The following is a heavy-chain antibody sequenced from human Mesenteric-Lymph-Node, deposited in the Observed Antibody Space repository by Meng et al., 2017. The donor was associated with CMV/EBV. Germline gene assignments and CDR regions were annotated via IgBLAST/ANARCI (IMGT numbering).Heavy chain of an antibody. Sequence: SETLSLTCTVSGGSISSYYWSWIRQPPGKGLEWIGYIYYSGSTNYNPSLKSRVTISVDTSTNQFSLKLSSVTAADTAVYYCARGKRWLQQTFDYWGQGTLVTVSS. CDR1: GGSISSYY. CDR2: IYYSGST. J-gene: IGHJ4*02. D-gene: IGHD5-24*01. V-gene: IGHV4-59*01. CDR3: ARGKRWLQQTFDY.